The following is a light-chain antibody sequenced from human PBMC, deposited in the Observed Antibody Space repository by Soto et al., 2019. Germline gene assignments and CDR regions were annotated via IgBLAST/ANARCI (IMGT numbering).Light chain of an antibody. J-gene: IGKJ1*01. CDR1: QSVSNNY. V-gene: IGKV3-20*01. CDR2: GAS. CDR3: LQYGSSPRT. Sequence: GVTRSLGNLSLSLGVRATLSCRASQSVSNNYLTWYQQKPGQAPRLLIYGASSRATGIPDRFSGYGSGTDFTLTISRLEPEDFAVYYCLQYGSSPRTVGQGTKVDIK.